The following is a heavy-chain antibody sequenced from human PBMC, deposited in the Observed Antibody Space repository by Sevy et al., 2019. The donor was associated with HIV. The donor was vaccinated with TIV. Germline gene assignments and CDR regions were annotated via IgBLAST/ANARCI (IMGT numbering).Heavy chain of an antibody. CDR1: GGSISSSSYY. CDR3: ARHGGFLLSSSTSCYDY. J-gene: IGHJ4*02. V-gene: IGHV4-39*01. CDR2: IYYSGST. D-gene: IGHD2-2*01. Sequence: SETRSLTCTVSGGSISSSSYYWGWIRQPPGKGLEWIGSIYYSGSTYYNPSLKSRVTISVDTSKNQFSLKLSSVTAADTAVYYCARHGGFLLSSSTSCYDYWGQGTLVTVSS.